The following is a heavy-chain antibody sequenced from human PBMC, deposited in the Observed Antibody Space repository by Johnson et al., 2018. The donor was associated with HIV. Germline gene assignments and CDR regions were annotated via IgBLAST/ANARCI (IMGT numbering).Heavy chain of an antibody. CDR3: ASFITTGAFDI. D-gene: IGHD3-3*01. V-gene: IGHV3-30-3*01. CDR2: ISYDGSNK. Sequence: VQLVESGGGVVQPGRSLRLSCAASGFTFSSYAMHWVRQAPGKGLEWVAVISYDGSNKYYADSVKGRFTISRDNSKNTLYLQMNSLRAEDTAVYYCASFITTGAFDIWGQGTMVTVSS. CDR1: GFTFSSYA. J-gene: IGHJ3*02.